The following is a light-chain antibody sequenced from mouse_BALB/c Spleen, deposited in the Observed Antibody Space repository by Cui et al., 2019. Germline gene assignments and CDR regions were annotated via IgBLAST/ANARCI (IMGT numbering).Light chain of an antibody. V-gene: IGKV6-23*01. Sequence: DIVMTQSHKFMSTSVGDRVSIPCKASQDVGTAVAWYQQKPGQSPKLLIYWASTRHTGVPDRFTGSGSGTDFTLTISNVQSEDLADYFCQQYRSYPLTFGAGTKLELK. CDR3: QQYRSYPLT. CDR2: WAS. J-gene: IGKJ5*01. CDR1: QDVGTA.